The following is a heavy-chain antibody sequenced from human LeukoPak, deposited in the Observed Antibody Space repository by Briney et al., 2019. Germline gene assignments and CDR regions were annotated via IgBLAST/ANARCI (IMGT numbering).Heavy chain of an antibody. J-gene: IGHJ5*02. D-gene: IGHD3-9*01. V-gene: IGHV4-39*01. CDR3: ARHLVTMPFDP. Sequence: SETLSLTCTVSGGSISRSSYYWGWIRQPPGKGPEWIGSIYYSGSTYYNPSLESRVTISVDTSKNQFSLKLSSVTAADTAVYYCARHLVTMPFDPWGQGTLVTVSS. CDR1: GGSISRSSYY. CDR2: IYYSGST.